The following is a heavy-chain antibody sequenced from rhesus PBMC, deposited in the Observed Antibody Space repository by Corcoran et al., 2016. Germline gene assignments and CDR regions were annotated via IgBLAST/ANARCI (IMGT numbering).Heavy chain of an antibody. CDR2: ISPYKGNK. Sequence: QVQLVQSGAEIKQPGASVKLSCKASGYTFTSYYMHWVRQAPGQGLDWIGLISPYKGNKGYSQNFQGRVTLTTDTSTSTGDMELSSLRSEDTAVYYCTRSIAAAGPLDSWGQGVVVTVSS. D-gene: IGHD6-31*01. V-gene: IGHV1-180*01. CDR3: TRSIAAAGPLDS. CDR1: GYTFTSYY. J-gene: IGHJ6*01.